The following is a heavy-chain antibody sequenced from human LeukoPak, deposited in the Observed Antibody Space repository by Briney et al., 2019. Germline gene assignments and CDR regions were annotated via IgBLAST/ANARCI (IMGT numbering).Heavy chain of an antibody. D-gene: IGHD3-9*01. Sequence: PGGSLRLSCAASGFTFSSYAMSWVRQAPGKGLEWVSAGSGSGGSTYYADSVKGRFTISRDNSKNTLYLQMNSLRAEDTAVYYCATWADILTGYYPYYFDYWGQGTLVTVSS. CDR1: GFTFSSYA. J-gene: IGHJ4*02. V-gene: IGHV3-23*01. CDR3: ATWADILTGYYPYYFDY. CDR2: GSGSGGST.